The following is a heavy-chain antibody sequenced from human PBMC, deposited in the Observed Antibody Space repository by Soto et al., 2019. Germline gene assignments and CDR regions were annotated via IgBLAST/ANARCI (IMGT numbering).Heavy chain of an antibody. CDR3: AREFDVLLWFGELYPDAFDI. J-gene: IGHJ3*02. CDR1: GFTFSSYS. CDR2: INSSSSTI. D-gene: IGHD3-10*01. Sequence: GGSLRLSCAASGFTFSSYSMNWVRQAPGKGLEWVSYINSSSSTIYYADSVKGRFTISRDNAKNSLYLQMNSLRDEDTAVYYCAREFDVLLWFGELYPDAFDIWGQGTMVTVSS. V-gene: IGHV3-48*02.